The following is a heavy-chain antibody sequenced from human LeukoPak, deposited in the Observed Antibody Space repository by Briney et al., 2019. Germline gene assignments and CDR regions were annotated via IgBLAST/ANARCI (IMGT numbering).Heavy chain of an antibody. CDR1: GFTFSSYS. Sequence: PGGSLRLPCAAPGFTFSSYSMNWVRQAPGKGLEWVSFISSSSSTIYYADSVKGRFTISRDNAKNSLYLQVNSLRDEDTAVYYCARDGREAMLDYWGQGTLVTVSS. CDR3: ARDGREAMLDY. CDR2: ISSSSSTI. J-gene: IGHJ4*02. V-gene: IGHV3-48*02.